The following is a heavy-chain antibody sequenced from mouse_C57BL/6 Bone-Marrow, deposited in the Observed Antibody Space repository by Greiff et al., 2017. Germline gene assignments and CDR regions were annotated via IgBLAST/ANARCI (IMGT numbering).Heavy chain of an antibody. CDR3: ARKLGGVYYAMDY. Sequence: VQLQQSGPELVKPGASVKISCKASGYAFRSSWMNWVKQRPGKGLEWIGRIYPGDGDTNYNGKFKGKATLTADKSSSTAYMQLSSLTSEDSAVYFCARKLGGVYYAMDYWGQGTSVTVSS. D-gene: IGHD4-1*01. J-gene: IGHJ4*01. CDR1: GYAFRSSW. CDR2: IYPGDGDT. V-gene: IGHV1-82*01.